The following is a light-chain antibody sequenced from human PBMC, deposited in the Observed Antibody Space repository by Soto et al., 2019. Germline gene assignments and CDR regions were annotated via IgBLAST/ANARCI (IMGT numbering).Light chain of an antibody. J-gene: IGKJ3*01. CDR3: QQYGSSRFT. V-gene: IGKV3-20*01. CDR1: QSVSSSY. CDR2: GAS. Sequence: EIVLTQSPGTLSLSPGERATLSCRASQSVSSSYLAWYQQKPGQAPRLLIYGASSRATGIPDRFSGSGSGTDLTVTISRLEPDDFAVYYCQQYGSSRFTFGPGTKVDIK.